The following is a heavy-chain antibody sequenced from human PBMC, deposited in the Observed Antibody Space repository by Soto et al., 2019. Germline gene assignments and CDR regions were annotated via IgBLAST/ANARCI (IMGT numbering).Heavy chain of an antibody. V-gene: IGHV3-7*05. CDR3: AKEYTSNSRRSFDY. J-gene: IGHJ4*02. CDR2: IKQDGSEK. D-gene: IGHD3-22*01. Sequence: GGALRLSWEASGFTFSTYWMTWLRQAPGKGLEWVGNIKQDGSEKRYVDSVKGRLTISRDNSKNTLYLQMNSVRADATAVYYCAKEYTSNSRRSFDYRRQGALVTVSS. CDR1: GFTFSTYW.